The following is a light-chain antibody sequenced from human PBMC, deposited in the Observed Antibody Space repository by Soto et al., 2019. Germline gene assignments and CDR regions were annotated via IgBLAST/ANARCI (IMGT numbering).Light chain of an antibody. CDR1: SSDVGGYNY. J-gene: IGLJ1*01. CDR3: CSYAGSYTYNYV. Sequence: QSALTQPRSVSGSPGQSVTISCTGTSSDVGGYNYVSWYQQHPGKAPKLIIYDVSKRPSGVPDRFSGSKSGNTASLTISGLQAEDEADYYCCSYAGSYTYNYVFGTGTKVTVL. CDR2: DVS. V-gene: IGLV2-11*01.